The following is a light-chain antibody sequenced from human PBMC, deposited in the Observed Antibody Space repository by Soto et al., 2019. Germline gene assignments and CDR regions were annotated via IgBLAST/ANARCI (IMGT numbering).Light chain of an antibody. Sequence: QPVLTQPPSASGTPGQRITISCSGSSSNIGSHTVNWHQQVPGTAPKLLIYINDQRPSGVPARFSGSTSGTSASLAISGLQSDDEAHYYCATWDDSLNAAVFGGGTQLTVL. CDR1: SSNIGSHT. J-gene: IGLJ7*01. V-gene: IGLV1-44*01. CDR3: ATWDDSLNAAV. CDR2: IND.